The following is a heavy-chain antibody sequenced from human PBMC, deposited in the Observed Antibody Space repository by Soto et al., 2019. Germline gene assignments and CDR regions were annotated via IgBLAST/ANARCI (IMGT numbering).Heavy chain of an antibody. V-gene: IGHV4-59*01. CDR3: ARGGYSSGWYLGWFDP. D-gene: IGHD6-19*01. Sequence: WTWIRQPPGKGLEWIGYIYYSGSTKYNPSLKNQVTISVDTSKKQFPLKLSSVTAADTAVYYCARGGYSSGWYLGWFDPWGQGTLVTVSS. CDR2: IYYSGST. J-gene: IGHJ5*02.